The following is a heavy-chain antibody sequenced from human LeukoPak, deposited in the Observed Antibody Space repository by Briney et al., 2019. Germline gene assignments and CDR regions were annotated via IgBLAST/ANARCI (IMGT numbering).Heavy chain of an antibody. CDR2: INWNGGST. Sequence: PGGSLRLSCAASGFTFDDYGMSWVRQAPGKGLEWVSGINWNGGSTGYADSVKGRFTISRDNAKNSLYLQMNSLRAEDTAVYYCARDRRDRIAAAGIFDYWGQGTLVTVSS. J-gene: IGHJ4*02. D-gene: IGHD6-13*01. CDR1: GFTFDDYG. CDR3: ARDRRDRIAAAGIFDY. V-gene: IGHV3-20*04.